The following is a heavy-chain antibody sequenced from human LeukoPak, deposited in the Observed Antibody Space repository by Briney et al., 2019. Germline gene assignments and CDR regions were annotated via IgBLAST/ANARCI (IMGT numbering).Heavy chain of an antibody. Sequence: GGSLRLSCAASGFTFGDYAMSWVRQAPGKGLEWVGFIRTEAYDGSTDYGASVKGRFTISRDDSKNIAYLQINSQNTEDAAVYYCTRTFGYYYFYMDVWGKGTTVIVSS. V-gene: IGHV3-49*04. CDR2: IRTEAYDGST. J-gene: IGHJ6*03. D-gene: IGHD3-16*01. CDR1: GFTFGDYA. CDR3: TRTFGYYYFYMDV.